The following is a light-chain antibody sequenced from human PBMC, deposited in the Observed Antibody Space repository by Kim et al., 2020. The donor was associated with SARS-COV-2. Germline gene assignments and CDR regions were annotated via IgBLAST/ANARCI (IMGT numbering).Light chain of an antibody. CDR3: QTWGSDFRV. J-gene: IGLJ3*02. CDR1: SGHSRYG. Sequence: QLVLTQSPSASASLGASVKLTCTLSSGHSRYGIAWHQQQSEKGPRFLLKVDSDGSQRKGDGIPDRFSGSSSGAERYLTISSLQSEDEGDYYCQTWGSDFRVFGGGTQLTVL. CDR2: VDSDGSQ. V-gene: IGLV4-69*01.